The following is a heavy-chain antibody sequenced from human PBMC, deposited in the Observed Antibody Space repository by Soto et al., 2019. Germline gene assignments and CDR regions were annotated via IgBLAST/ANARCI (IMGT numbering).Heavy chain of an antibody. J-gene: IGHJ1*01. CDR2: IKSKTDGGTT. Sequence: GGSLRLSCAASGFTFSNAWMSWVRQAPGKGLEWVGRIKSKTDGGTTDYAAPVKGRFTISRDDSKNTLYLQMNSLKTEDTAVYYCTTDRARQWELLESEYFQHWGQGTLVTVSS. V-gene: IGHV3-15*01. CDR1: GFTFSNAW. D-gene: IGHD1-26*01. CDR3: TTDRARQWELLESEYFQH.